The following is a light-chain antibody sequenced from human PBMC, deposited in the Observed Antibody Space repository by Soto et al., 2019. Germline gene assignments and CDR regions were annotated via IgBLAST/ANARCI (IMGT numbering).Light chain of an antibody. Sequence: EIVMTQSPGTLSVSPGERATLSCRASQSVSSNLARYQQKPGQAPRLLIYGASTRATGIPARFSGSGSGTEFTLTISSLQSEDFAVYYCQQYNNWPLTFGGGTKVEIK. J-gene: IGKJ4*01. CDR2: GAS. V-gene: IGKV3-15*01. CDR1: QSVSSN. CDR3: QQYNNWPLT.